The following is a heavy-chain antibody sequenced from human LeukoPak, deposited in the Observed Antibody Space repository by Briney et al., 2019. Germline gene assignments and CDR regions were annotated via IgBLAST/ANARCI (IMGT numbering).Heavy chain of an antibody. V-gene: IGHV4-39*07. CDR2: IYHSGST. Sequence: SETLSLTCTVSGGSISSSSYSWSWIRQPPGKGLEWIGEIYHSGSTNYNPSLKSRVTISVDKSKNQFSLKLSSVTAADTAVYYCARDFSRVTGDDYWGQGTLVTVSS. CDR1: GGSISSSSYS. D-gene: IGHD7-27*01. CDR3: ARDFSRVTGDDY. J-gene: IGHJ4*02.